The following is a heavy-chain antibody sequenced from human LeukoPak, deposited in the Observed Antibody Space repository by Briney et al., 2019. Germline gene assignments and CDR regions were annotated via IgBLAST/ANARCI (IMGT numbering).Heavy chain of an antibody. J-gene: IGHJ6*03. CDR1: GGSFSGYY. Sequence: SETLSLTCAVYGGSFSGYYWSWIRQPPGKGLEWIGEINHSGSTNYNPSLKSRVTISVDTSKNQFSLKLSSVTAADTAVYYCARSVEGYCSGGSCYSYSYYMDVWGKGTTVTVSS. CDR3: ARSVEGYCSGGSCYSYSYYMDV. D-gene: IGHD2-15*01. CDR2: INHSGST. V-gene: IGHV4-34*01.